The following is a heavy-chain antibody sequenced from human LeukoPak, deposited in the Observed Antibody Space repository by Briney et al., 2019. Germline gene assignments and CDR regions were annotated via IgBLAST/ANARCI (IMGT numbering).Heavy chain of an antibody. J-gene: IGHJ3*02. CDR3: AKDPNGDYVGAFDM. CDR1: GLTFSRYA. D-gene: IGHD4-17*01. Sequence: GGSLRLSCEASGLTFSRYAMTWVRQGPGKGLEWVSSISVSGGSRFYADSVKGRFTVSRDNSKSSFYLQMNGLRADDTALYYCAKDPNGDYVGAFDMWGQGTMVTVSS. V-gene: IGHV3-23*01. CDR2: ISVSGGSR.